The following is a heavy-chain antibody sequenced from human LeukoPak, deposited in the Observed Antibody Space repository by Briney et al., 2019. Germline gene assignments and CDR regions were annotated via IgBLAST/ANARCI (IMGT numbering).Heavy chain of an antibody. Sequence: SETLSLTCSVSGGSITSSYWSWIRQAPGKGLEWLGYIYYTENAKYNPSLKSRVTMSRDTSKNQLSLKLTSVTAADTAVYHCATTRGYSYGFFYFDQWGQGTLVTVSS. CDR2: IYYTENA. D-gene: IGHD5-18*01. J-gene: IGHJ4*02. CDR1: GGSITSSY. CDR3: ATTRGYSYGFFYFDQ. V-gene: IGHV4-59*01.